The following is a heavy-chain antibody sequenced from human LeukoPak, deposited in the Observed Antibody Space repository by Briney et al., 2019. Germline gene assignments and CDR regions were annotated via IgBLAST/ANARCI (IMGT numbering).Heavy chain of an antibody. D-gene: IGHD3-9*01. V-gene: IGHV3-48*01. Sequence: PGGSLRLSCAVSGFTFSRYNMNWVRQAPGKGLEWVSYISTSSSIIYNADSVKGRFTISRDNAKKSLYLEMNSLRAEDTAVYYCAKEGYFGTDAFDIWGQGTMVTVSS. CDR2: ISTSSSII. CDR3: AKEGYFGTDAFDI. J-gene: IGHJ3*02. CDR1: GFTFSRYN.